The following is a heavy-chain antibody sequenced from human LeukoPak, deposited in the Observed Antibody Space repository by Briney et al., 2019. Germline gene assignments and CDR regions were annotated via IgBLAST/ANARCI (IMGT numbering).Heavy chain of an antibody. CDR1: GFTFSSYW. CDR2: INSDGTIT. V-gene: IGHV3-74*01. J-gene: IGHJ4*02. CDR3: TKLAADDS. Sequence: QPGGSLRLSCAASGFTFSSYWMHWVRQAPGEGLVWVSEINSDGTITNYADSVKGRFTISRDNAKNTLFLQMNSLRAEDTALYYCTKLAADDSRGQGTLVTVSS. D-gene: IGHD6-13*01.